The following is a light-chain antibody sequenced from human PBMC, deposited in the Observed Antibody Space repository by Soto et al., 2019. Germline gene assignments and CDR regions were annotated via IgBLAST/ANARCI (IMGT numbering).Light chain of an antibody. J-gene: IGKJ2*01. CDR3: QQSYSAPYT. V-gene: IGKV1-39*01. CDR2: LAS. Sequence: DIQMTQSPSSLSASVGDRATITCRASQSISRSLNWYQEKPGKAPKLLIFLASSLQSGIPSRVSGSGSGTDFTLTISNLQPEDSATYVCQQSYSAPYTFGQGTNLEIK. CDR1: QSISRS.